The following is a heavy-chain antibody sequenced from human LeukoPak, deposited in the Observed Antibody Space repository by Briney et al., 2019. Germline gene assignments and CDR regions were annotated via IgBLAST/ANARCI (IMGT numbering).Heavy chain of an antibody. D-gene: IGHD1-26*01. V-gene: IGHV5-51*01. J-gene: IGHJ3*01. CDR1: GYSFTSYC. CDR2: IYPGDSGP. Sequence: GESLKISCNVSGYSFTSYCIGWERQMPGKGLEWMGIIYPGDSGPTYSPSFQGQVTISVDKSIDTAYLQWSSLQASDTAMYYCGMSGDRVPLQDDVFDVWGQGTMVTVST. CDR3: GMSGDRVPLQDDVFDV.